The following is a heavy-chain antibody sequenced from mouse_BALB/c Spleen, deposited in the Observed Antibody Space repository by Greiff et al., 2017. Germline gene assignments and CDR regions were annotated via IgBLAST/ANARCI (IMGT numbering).Heavy chain of an antibody. V-gene: IGHV1S81*02. D-gene: IGHD2-4*01. Sequence: QVQLQQSGAELVKPGASVKLSCKASGYTFTSYYMYWVKQRPGQGLEWIGEINPSNGGTNFNEKFKSKATLTVDKSSSTAYMQLSSLTSEDSAVYYCTRSTMITRAWCAYWGQGTLVTVSA. CDR2: INPSNGGT. CDR3: TRSTMITRAWCAY. CDR1: GYTFTSYY. J-gene: IGHJ3*01.